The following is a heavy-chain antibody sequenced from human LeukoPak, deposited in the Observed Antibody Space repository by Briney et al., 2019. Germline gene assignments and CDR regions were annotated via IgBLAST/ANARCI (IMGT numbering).Heavy chain of an antibody. CDR3: ARVLAADDPADFDY. V-gene: IGHV1-2*02. J-gene: IGHJ4*02. CDR2: FNPNTGDR. CDR1: GYTFTAYF. Sequence: ASVKVSCKASGYTFTAYFMHWVRQAPGQGLEWMGWFNPNTGDRNYAHKFQGRVTMTRDSSISTAYMELGRLRSDDTAVYYCARVLAADDPADFDYWGQGTLVTVSS. D-gene: IGHD6-25*01.